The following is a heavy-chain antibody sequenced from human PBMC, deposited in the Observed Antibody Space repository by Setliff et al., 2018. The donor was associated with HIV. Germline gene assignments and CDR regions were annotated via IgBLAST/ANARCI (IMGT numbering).Heavy chain of an antibody. CDR1: GESFNTYF. V-gene: IGHV4-34*01. CDR3: ATGLIMAPDY. Sequence: PSETLSLTCAVYGESFNTYFWSWIRQPPGKGLEWIGQINHSGSTNYNPSLRSRVTISIGTSKNQFSLKLSSVTAAGTAVYYCATGLIMAPDYWGQGSLVTVSS. J-gene: IGHJ4*02. CDR2: INHSGST. D-gene: IGHD2-8*01.